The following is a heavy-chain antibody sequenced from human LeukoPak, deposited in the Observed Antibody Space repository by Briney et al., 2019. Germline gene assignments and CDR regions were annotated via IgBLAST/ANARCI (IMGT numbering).Heavy chain of an antibody. CDR1: GITFSISS. CDR2: IQYDGRNK. J-gene: IGHJ6*03. D-gene: IGHD3-16*02. CDR3: AKDGVILAPGIYWYMDV. V-gene: IGHV3-30*02. Sequence: PGGSLRPSCAASGITFSISSMNWVRQAPGKGLEWVAFIQYDGRNKYYADSVKGRFTISRDNSKNTLYLQMNSLRAEDTAVFYCAKDGVILAPGIYWYMDVWDRGTTVTVSS.